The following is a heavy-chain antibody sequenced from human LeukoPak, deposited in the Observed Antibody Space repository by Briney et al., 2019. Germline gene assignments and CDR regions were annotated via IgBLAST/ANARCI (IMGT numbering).Heavy chain of an antibody. CDR2: ISWNSGSI. V-gene: IGHV3-9*01. Sequence: GGSLRLSCAASGFTFDDYAMHWVRHAPGKGLEWVSGISWNSGSIGYADSVKGRFTISRDNAKNSLYLQMNSLRAEDTALYYCAKDMGIAVAGTFDYWGQGTLVTVSS. J-gene: IGHJ4*02. CDR3: AKDMGIAVAGTFDY. D-gene: IGHD6-19*01. CDR1: GFTFDDYA.